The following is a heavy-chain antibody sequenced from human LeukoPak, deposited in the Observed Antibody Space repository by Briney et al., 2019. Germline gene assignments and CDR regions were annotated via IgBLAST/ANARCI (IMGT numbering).Heavy chain of an antibody. CDR3: AKDINDILTGDWFDP. V-gene: IGHV3-74*01. CDR1: GFTFSSYW. Sequence: PGGSLRLSCAASGFTFSSYWMHWVRQAPGKGLVWVSRINTDGSGTSYADSVKGRFTISRDNAKNTLYLQMNSLRAEDTALYYCAKDINDILTGDWFDPWGQGTLVTVSP. CDR2: INTDGSGT. D-gene: IGHD3-9*01. J-gene: IGHJ5*02.